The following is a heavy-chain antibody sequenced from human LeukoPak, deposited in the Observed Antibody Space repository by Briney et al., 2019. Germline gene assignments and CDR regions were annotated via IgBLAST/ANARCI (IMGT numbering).Heavy chain of an antibody. D-gene: IGHD1-14*01. J-gene: IGHJ4*02. V-gene: IGHV3-23*03. CDR3: ARGVEPLAANTLAY. CDR2: LYSDGNT. CDR1: GFTFSSYA. Sequence: GGSLRLSCAASGFTFSSYAMSWVRQAPGKGLGWVSVLYSDGNTKYADSVQGRFTISRDNSKNTLYLEMNSLSPDDTAVYYCARGVEPLAANTLAYWGQGTLVTVSS.